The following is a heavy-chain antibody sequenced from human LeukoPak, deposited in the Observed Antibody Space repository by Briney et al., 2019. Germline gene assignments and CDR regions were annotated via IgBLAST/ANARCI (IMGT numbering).Heavy chain of an antibody. Sequence: SETQSLTCAVYGGSFSGYYWSWIRQPPGKGLEWIGEINHSGSTNYNPSLKSRVTISVDTSKNQFSLKLSSVTAADTAVYYCTFAQQLVLIWGQGTLVTVSS. V-gene: IGHV4-34*01. CDR2: INHSGST. J-gene: IGHJ4*02. CDR3: TFAQQLVLI. CDR1: GGSFSGYY. D-gene: IGHD6-13*01.